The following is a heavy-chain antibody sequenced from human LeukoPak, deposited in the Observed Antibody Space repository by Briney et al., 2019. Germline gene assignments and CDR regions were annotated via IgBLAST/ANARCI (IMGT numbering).Heavy chain of an antibody. V-gene: IGHV4-39*01. CDR3: ARSWSQQLEGY. D-gene: IGHD6-13*01. CDR2: IYYSRST. J-gene: IGHJ4*02. CDR1: GGSLSSSSFY. Sequence: PSETLSLTCTVSGGSLSSSSFYWGWIRQPPGKGLEWIGSIYYSRSTYYNPSLKSRVTISVDTSKNQFSLKLSSVTAADTAVYYCARSWSQQLEGYWGQGTLVTVSS.